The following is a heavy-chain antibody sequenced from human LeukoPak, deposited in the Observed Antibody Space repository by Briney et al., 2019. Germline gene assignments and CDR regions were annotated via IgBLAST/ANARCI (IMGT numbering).Heavy chain of an antibody. Sequence: GGSLRLSCAASGFTFSSYSMNWVRQAPGKGLEWVSAISGSGGSTYYADSVKGRFTISRDNSKNTLYLQMNSLRAEDTAVYYCAKYGSGSYSYYYYYMDVWGKGTTVTISS. V-gene: IGHV3-23*01. J-gene: IGHJ6*03. D-gene: IGHD3-10*01. CDR1: GFTFSSYS. CDR3: AKYGSGSYSYYYYYMDV. CDR2: ISGSGGST.